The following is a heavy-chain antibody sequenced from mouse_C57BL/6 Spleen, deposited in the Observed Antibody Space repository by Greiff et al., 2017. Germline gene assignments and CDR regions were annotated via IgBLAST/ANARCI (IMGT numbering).Heavy chain of an antibody. Sequence: VQLQQPGAELVKPGASVKMSCKASGYTFTSYWITWVKQRPGQGLGWIGDIYPGSGSTNYNEKFKSKATLTVDTSSSTAYMQLSSLTSEDSAVYYCARRGYGSYYFDYWGQGTTLTVAS. V-gene: IGHV1-55*01. CDR1: GYTFTSYW. CDR2: IYPGSGST. J-gene: IGHJ2*01. D-gene: IGHD1-1*01. CDR3: ARRGYGSYYFDY.